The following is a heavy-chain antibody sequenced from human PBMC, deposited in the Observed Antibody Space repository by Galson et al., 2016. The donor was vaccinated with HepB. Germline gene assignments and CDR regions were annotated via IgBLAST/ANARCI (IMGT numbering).Heavy chain of an antibody. CDR1: GYSFTTYG. Sequence: SCKASGYSFTTYGITWVRQAPGQGLEWVGWISTHNGDTNHAQKLQGRVTLTTDRSTNTAYMEMRNLESDDTAVFYCARDRDRTLDYWGQGTLVTVSS. J-gene: IGHJ4*02. V-gene: IGHV1-18*04. D-gene: IGHD1-7*01. CDR2: ISTHNGDT. CDR3: ARDRDRTLDY.